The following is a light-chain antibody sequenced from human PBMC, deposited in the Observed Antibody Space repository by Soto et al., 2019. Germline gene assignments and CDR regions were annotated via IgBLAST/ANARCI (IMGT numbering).Light chain of an antibody. J-gene: IGKJ1*01. V-gene: IGKV1-5*01. CDR2: DAF. Sequence: DIQMTQSPSSLSASVGDRVTITCRASQSISSWLAWYQQKPGKAPKLLIFDAFSLESGVPSRFSGSRSGTEFTLTISSLQPEDFGIYYCQQYENYWTFGQGTKVDIK. CDR3: QQYENYWT. CDR1: QSISSW.